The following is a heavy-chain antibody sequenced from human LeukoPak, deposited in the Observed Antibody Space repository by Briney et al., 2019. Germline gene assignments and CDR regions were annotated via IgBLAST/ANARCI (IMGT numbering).Heavy chain of an antibody. CDR1: GFTFDDYA. CDR3: AKENGSGWYVGSQYGMDV. Sequence: GRSLRLSCAASGFTFDDYAMHWVRQAPGKGLEWVSGISWNSGSIGYADSVKGRFTISRDNAKNSLYLQMNSLRAEDTALYYCAKENGSGWYVGSQYGMDVWGQGTTVTVSS. CDR2: ISWNSGSI. D-gene: IGHD6-19*01. V-gene: IGHV3-9*01. J-gene: IGHJ6*02.